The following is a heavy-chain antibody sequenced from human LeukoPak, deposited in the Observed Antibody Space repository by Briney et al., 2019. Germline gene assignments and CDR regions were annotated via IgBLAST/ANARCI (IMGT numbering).Heavy chain of an antibody. D-gene: IGHD2-2*01. Sequence: PGGSLRLSCAASGFTFSSYGMHWVRQAPGKGLEWVAFIRYDGSNKYYADSVKGRFTISRDNSKNTLYLQMNSLRAEDTAVYYCANCLVVPAAPGDYWGQGTLVTVSS. CDR2: IRYDGSNK. V-gene: IGHV3-30*02. CDR3: ANCLVVPAAPGDY. J-gene: IGHJ4*02. CDR1: GFTFSSYG.